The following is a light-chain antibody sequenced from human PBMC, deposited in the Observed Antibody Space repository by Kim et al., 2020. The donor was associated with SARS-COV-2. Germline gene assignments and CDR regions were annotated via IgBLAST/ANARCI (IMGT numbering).Light chain of an antibody. V-gene: IGKV2-28*01. CDR1: QSLLHSNGYNF. Sequence: DIVMTQSPLSLPVTPGEPASISCRSSQSLLHSNGYNFLDWYLQKPGQSPQLLIYLGSNRASGVPDRFSGSGSGTDFTLKISRVEAEDVGVYYCMQAIQTPITFGQGTRVDIK. CDR3: MQAIQTPIT. J-gene: IGKJ5*01. CDR2: LGS.